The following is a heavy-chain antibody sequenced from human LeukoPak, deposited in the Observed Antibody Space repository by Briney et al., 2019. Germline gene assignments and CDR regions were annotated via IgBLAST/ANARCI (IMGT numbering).Heavy chain of an antibody. J-gene: IGHJ6*02. D-gene: IGHD3-16*01. Sequence: GGSLRLSCAASGFIFSGSDMHWVPQASGKGLEWVGRIRSKAKNYATAYAASVKGRFTISRDDSKNTAYLQMNSLKTENTAVYYCTYYRTGGLVGGSAYYYGMDVWGQGTTVTVSS. CDR2: IRSKAKNYAT. CDR1: GFIFSGSD. CDR3: TYYRTGGLVGGSAYYYGMDV. V-gene: IGHV3-73*01.